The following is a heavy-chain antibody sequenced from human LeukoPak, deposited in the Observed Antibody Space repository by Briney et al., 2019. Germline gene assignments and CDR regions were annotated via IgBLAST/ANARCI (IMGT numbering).Heavy chain of an antibody. CDR3: AREGGYSNYFY. CDR2: IIPIFGTA. Sequence: SVKVPCKATVGTFSSYAIRWLRQPPGQGLEWMGGIIPIFGTANYAQKFQGRVTITADESTSTAYMELSSLRSEDTAVYYCAREGGYSNYFYWGQGTLVTVSS. J-gene: IGHJ4*02. CDR1: VGTFSSYA. V-gene: IGHV1-69*13. D-gene: IGHD4-11*01.